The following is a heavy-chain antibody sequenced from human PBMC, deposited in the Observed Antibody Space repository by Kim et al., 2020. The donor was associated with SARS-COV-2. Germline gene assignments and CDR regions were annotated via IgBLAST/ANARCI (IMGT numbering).Heavy chain of an antibody. J-gene: IGHJ6*03. CDR2: ISSSGSTI. Sequence: GGSLRLSCAASGFTFSSYEMNWVRQAPGKGLEWVSYISSSGSTIYYADSVKGRFTISRDNAKNSLYLQMNSLRAEDTAVYYCARARIESVLMVYSYYYYYYMDVWGKGTTVTVSS. V-gene: IGHV3-48*03. CDR3: ARARIESVLMVYSYYYYYYMDV. D-gene: IGHD2-8*01. CDR1: GFTFSSYE.